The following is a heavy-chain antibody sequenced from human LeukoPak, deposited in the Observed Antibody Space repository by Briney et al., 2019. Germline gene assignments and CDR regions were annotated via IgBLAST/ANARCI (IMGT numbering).Heavy chain of an antibody. CDR2: IIPIFGTT. Sequence: SVKVSCKASGDTFSQYAISWVRQAPGQGLEWMGGIIPIFGTTNYAQKFRGRVTITTDESTSTTYMELSSLRSEDTAVYYCARDHSTDYGDYENWFDPWGQGTLVTVST. J-gene: IGHJ5*02. CDR1: GDTFSQYA. CDR3: ARDHSTDYGDYENWFDP. D-gene: IGHD4-17*01. V-gene: IGHV1-69*05.